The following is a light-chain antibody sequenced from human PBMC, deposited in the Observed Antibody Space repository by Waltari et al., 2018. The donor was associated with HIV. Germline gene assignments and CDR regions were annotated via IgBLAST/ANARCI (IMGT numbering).Light chain of an antibody. Sequence: QSALTQPPSASGSLGQSVTISCTGSSSDIGDYDFVSWFQQHPHSAPKLLLYEVTRRPSTVSVRFSGSRSGNTAFLTVAGLHPDDEATYFCSSYEDSLRVLFGGGTNVTVL. CDR2: EVT. V-gene: IGLV2-8*01. J-gene: IGLJ3*02. CDR1: SSDIGDYDF. CDR3: SSYEDSLRVL.